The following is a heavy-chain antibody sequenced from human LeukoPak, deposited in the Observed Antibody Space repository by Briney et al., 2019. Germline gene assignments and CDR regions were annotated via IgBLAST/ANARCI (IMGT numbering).Heavy chain of an antibody. Sequence: GESLTISCKTSGYIFTNLWIAWVHQMPGKGLELMGIIYPGDSDTRYSPSFEGQVTISADESISTAYLQWSRLKASDTGIYYCARGDGCSDGGCYSGRGRDYYALDVWGKGTTVTVSS. CDR2: IYPGDSDT. CDR3: ARGDGCSDGGCYSGRGRDYYALDV. J-gene: IGHJ6*04. D-gene: IGHD2-15*01. CDR1: GYIFTNLW. V-gene: IGHV5-51*07.